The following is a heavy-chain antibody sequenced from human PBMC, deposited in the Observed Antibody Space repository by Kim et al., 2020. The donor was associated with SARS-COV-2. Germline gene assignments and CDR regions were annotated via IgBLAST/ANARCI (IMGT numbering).Heavy chain of an antibody. D-gene: IGHD3-9*01. Sequence: KYYAASAEVRFTISRDNANSTLYLQMNSRRAEDAAVYYCARGLDYEAFDIWGQGTMVTVSS. CDR2: K. V-gene: IGHV3-30*01. CDR3: ARGLDYEAFDI. J-gene: IGHJ3*02.